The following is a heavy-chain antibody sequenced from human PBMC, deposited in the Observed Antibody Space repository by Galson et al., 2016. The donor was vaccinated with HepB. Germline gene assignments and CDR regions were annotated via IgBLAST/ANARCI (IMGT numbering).Heavy chain of an antibody. CDR1: GYSFVDYW. Sequence: QSGAEVKKPGDSLTISCRAFGYSFVDYWISWVRQMPGKGLEWMGLIYPRDSDVTYSPSFQGQVTISADKSTTTAYLQWSSLKASDTALYHCARLGGAVPFDYWGQGTLVTVSS. D-gene: IGHD2-2*01. CDR2: IYPRDSDV. CDR3: ARLGGAVPFDY. V-gene: IGHV5-51*01. J-gene: IGHJ4*02.